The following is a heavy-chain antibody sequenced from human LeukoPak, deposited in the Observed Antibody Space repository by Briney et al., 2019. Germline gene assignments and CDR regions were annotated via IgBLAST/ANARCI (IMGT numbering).Heavy chain of an antibody. CDR3: ARGRAWFGDFDL. CDR1: GGSFSGYY. Sequence: KPSETLSLTCAVYGGSFSGYYWSWIRQPPGKGLEWIGEINHSGSTNYNPSLKSRVTISVDTSKNQFSLKLSSVTAADTAVYYCARGRAWFGDFDLWGRDTLVTVSS. J-gene: IGHJ2*01. CDR2: INHSGST. V-gene: IGHV4-34*01. D-gene: IGHD3-10*01.